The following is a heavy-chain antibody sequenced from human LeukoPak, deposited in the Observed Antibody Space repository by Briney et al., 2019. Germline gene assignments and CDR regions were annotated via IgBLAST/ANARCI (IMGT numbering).Heavy chain of an antibody. Sequence: GVSLKISCKGSGYSINNCWIAWVRQMPGKGLEWMGIIYPADSDIRYSPSFQGQVTISADKSISTAYLQWNSLKASDTAMYYCARQEYCSGASCYTWFDPWGQGTLVTVSS. V-gene: IGHV5-51*01. J-gene: IGHJ5*02. CDR3: ARQEYCSGASCYTWFDP. CDR1: GYSINNCW. CDR2: IYPADSDI. D-gene: IGHD2-15*01.